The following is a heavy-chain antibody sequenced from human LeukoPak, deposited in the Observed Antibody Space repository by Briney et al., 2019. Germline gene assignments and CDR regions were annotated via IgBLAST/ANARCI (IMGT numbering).Heavy chain of an antibody. CDR3: ARDSYCSGGSCRQSFRY. CDR2: ISAYNGNT. J-gene: IGHJ4*02. V-gene: IGHV1-18*01. CDR1: GYTFTSYG. Sequence: ASVKVSCKASGYTFTSYGISWVRQAPGQGLEWMGWISAYNGNTNYAQKLQSRVTMTTDTSTSTAYMELRSLRSDDTAVYYCARDSYCSGGSCRQSFRYWGQGTLVTVSS. D-gene: IGHD2-15*01.